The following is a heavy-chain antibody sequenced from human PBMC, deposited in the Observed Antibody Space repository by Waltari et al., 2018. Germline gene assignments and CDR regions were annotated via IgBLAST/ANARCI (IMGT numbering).Heavy chain of an antibody. J-gene: IGHJ1*01. V-gene: IGHV4-59*01. D-gene: IGHD3-22*01. Sequence: QVQLQESGPGLVKPSETLSLTCTVSGGSISRYYWSWIRQPPGKGLEWIGYIYYSGSTNYNPALKSRVTISVDTSKNQFSLKLSSVTAADTAVYYCASSFDSSGFEYFQHWGQGTLVTVSS. CDR3: ASSFDSSGFEYFQH. CDR1: GGSISRYY. CDR2: IYYSGST.